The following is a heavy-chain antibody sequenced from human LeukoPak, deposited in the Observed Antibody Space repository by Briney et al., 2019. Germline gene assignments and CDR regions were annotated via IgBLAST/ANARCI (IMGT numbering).Heavy chain of an antibody. D-gene: IGHD3-3*01. J-gene: IGHJ4*02. CDR3: ANFWSGYYRGYFDY. CDR1: GFTFSSYA. CDR2: ISGSGGCT. Sequence: PGGSLRLSCAASGFTFSSYAMSWVRQAPGKGLEWVSAISGSGGCTYYADSVKGRFTISRDNSKNTLYLQMNGLRAEDTAVYYCANFWSGYYRGYFDYWGQGTLVTVSS. V-gene: IGHV3-23*01.